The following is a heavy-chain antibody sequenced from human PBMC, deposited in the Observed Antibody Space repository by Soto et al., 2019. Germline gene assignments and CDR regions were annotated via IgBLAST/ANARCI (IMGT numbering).Heavy chain of an antibody. J-gene: IGHJ4*02. CDR1: GLTFSTYS. V-gene: IGHV3-48*01. CDR3: ASSVGAMIN. CDR2: ISRTSDAI. Sequence: EVQLVESGGGLVQPGGSLRLSCAASGLTFSTYSMNWVRQAPGKGLEWVSYISRTSDAIYYADSVNGRVTISRDNDKNSLYLQMNSLKADDTSVYYCASSVGAMINWGQGTLVTVSS. D-gene: IGHD3-16*01.